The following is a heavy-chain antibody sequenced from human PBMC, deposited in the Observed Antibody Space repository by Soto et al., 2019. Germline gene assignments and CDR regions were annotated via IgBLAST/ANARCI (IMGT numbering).Heavy chain of an antibody. CDR3: ARITEKRGFFDY. V-gene: IGHV4-59*01. CDR1: GGSMSFYY. CDR2: IYYSGST. Sequence: PEETLSLTCTVSGGSMSFYYWSWIRQPPGKGLEWIGYIYYSGSTNYNPSLKSRVTISVDTSKNQFSLKLSSLTAADTAVYYCARITEKRGFFDYWGQGILVTAPQ. J-gene: IGHJ4*02.